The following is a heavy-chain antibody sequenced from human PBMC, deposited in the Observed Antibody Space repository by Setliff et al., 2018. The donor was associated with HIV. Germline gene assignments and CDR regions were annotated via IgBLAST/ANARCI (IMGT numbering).Heavy chain of an antibody. D-gene: IGHD3-22*01. CDR2: IIPIFGTT. CDR3: ARDRVDYDSNPYFDY. V-gene: IGHV1-69*06. CDR1: GYYFNIDY. J-gene: IGHJ4*02. Sequence: GASVKVSCKTFGYYFNIDYIHWVRQAPGQGLEWVGGIIPIFGTTNYAQKFQGRVTITADKSTSTAYMELSSLRSEDTAVYYCARDRVDYDSNPYFDYWGQGTLVTVSS.